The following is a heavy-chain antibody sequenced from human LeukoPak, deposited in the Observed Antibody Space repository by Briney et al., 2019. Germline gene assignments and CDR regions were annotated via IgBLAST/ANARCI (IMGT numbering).Heavy chain of an antibody. CDR3: AKVGAVAAFPRDFDY. Sequence: PGGSVRLSCAASGFTFTSYAMSWVRQAPGKGLEWVSAIGGSGGSTYYADSVKGRFTISRDNSKNTLYLQMNSLRAEDTAVYYCAKVGAVAAFPRDFDYWGQGTLVTVSS. J-gene: IGHJ4*02. CDR2: IGGSGGST. D-gene: IGHD6-19*01. CDR1: GFTFTSYA. V-gene: IGHV3-23*01.